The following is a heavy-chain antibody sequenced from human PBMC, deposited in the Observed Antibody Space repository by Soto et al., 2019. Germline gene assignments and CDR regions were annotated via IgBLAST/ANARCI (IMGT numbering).Heavy chain of an antibody. V-gene: IGHV1-3*01. D-gene: IGHD3-9*01. CDR2: FNAGNGNT. J-gene: IGHJ6*02. CDR1: GYTFTSYA. Sequence: GASVKVSCKASGYTFTSYAMHWVRQAPGQRLEWMGLFNAGNGNTKYSQKFQVRVTITRDTSASTSYMDLSSLRSEDTAVYYCARAGRSYYDILTGLGRLYGMDVWGQGTTVTVSS. CDR3: ARAGRSYYDILTGLGRLYGMDV.